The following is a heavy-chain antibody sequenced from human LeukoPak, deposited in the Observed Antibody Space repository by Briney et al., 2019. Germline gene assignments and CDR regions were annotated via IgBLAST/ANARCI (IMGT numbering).Heavy chain of an antibody. CDR2: INHGGST. CDR1: GGSFSNYY. D-gene: IGHD6-13*01. V-gene: IGHV4-34*01. J-gene: IGHJ5*02. CDR3: ASGSAGFDT. Sequence: SDTLSLTCAVYGGSFSNYYWSWIRQPPGKGLGWIVEINHGGSTHYNPSLKSRVSISLETSKNQFSLKLKSVTAADTAVYFFASGSAGFDTWGQGTLVTVSS.